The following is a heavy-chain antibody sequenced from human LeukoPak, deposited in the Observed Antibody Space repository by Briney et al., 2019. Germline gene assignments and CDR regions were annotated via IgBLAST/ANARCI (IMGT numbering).Heavy chain of an antibody. CDR3: ARVSGVSPGGAFDI. CDR2: ISSSSSYI. D-gene: IGHD2-15*01. V-gene: IGHV3-21*01. CDR1: GFTFSSYS. J-gene: IGHJ3*02. Sequence: GGSLRLSCAASGFTFSSYSMNWVRQAPGKGLEWVSSISSSSSYIYYAYSVKGRFTISRDNAKSSLYLQMNSLRAEDTAVYYCARVSGVSPGGAFDIWGQGTMVTVSS.